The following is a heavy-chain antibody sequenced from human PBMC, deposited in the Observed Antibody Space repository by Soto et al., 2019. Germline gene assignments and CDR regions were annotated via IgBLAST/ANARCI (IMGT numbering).Heavy chain of an antibody. CDR2: IKSNADGGTT. V-gene: IGHV3-15*01. CDR1: GFTFSNAW. CDR3: TTDLRWDLAGMNF. J-gene: IGHJ6*02. Sequence: EVQLVESGGGLVTPGGSLRLSCAASGFTFSNAWMIWVRQAPGKGLEWVGRIKSNADGGTTDYAAPVRGRFSISRDDSKNKLNLQMNSMKTEDTAVYYCTTDLRWDLAGMNFWGQGTTVTVSS. D-gene: IGHD4-17*01.